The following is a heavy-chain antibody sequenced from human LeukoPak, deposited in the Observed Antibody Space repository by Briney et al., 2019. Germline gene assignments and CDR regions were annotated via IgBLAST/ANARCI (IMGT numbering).Heavy chain of an antibody. CDR1: GYTFTSYG. J-gene: IGHJ4*02. Sequence: ALVKVSCKASGYTFTSYGISWVRQAPGQGLEWMGWISAYNGNTNYAQKLQGRVTMTTDTSTSTAYMELRSLRSDDTAVYYCARSAYYYDSSGYLYYFDYWGQGTLVTVSS. CDR2: ISAYNGNT. D-gene: IGHD3-22*01. V-gene: IGHV1-18*01. CDR3: ARSAYYYDSSGYLYYFDY.